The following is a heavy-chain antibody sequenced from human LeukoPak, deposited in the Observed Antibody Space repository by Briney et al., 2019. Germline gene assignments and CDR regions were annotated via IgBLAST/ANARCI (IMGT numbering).Heavy chain of an antibody. CDR3: ARCDYGGDYLGMDV. CDR2: ISSSGSTI. D-gene: IGHD4-23*01. CDR1: AFTVSSYE. V-gene: IGHV3-48*03. J-gene: IGHJ6*02. Sequence: GGSLRLSCAASAFTVSSYEMNWVRQAPANGQEKVSYISSSGSTIYYADSVKGRFTISRDNAKNSLYLQMKSLRAEDTAVYYCARCDYGGDYLGMDVWGQGTTVTVSS.